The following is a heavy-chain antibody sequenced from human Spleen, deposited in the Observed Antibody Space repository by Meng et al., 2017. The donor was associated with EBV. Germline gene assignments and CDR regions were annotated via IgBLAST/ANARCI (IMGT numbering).Heavy chain of an antibody. J-gene: IGHJ4*02. CDR1: GGSCIGYF. CDR2: INYSGTT. V-gene: IGHV4-34*01. D-gene: IGHD3-22*01. Sequence: GQVRQWCVGRLMPSEILSISCAVCGGSCIGYFWSWIRQSPAKGLEWIGEINYSGTTKYNPSLKSRVTMSVDTSKNQISLKVRSVTAADTAVYYCAGGDDDSGGYYYLWGQGALVTVSS. CDR3: AGGDDDSGGYYYL.